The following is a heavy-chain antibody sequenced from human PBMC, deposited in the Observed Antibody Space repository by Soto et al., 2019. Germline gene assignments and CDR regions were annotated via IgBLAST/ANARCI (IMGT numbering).Heavy chain of an antibody. J-gene: IGHJ4*02. CDR3: ARGYYYDSSGYYDY. CDR1: GFTFSKYA. Sequence: GTPVKLSCKASGFTFSKYAMHRGRQARGQRLEWIGWIVVGSGNTNYAQKFQERVTITRDMSTSTAYMELSSLRSEDTAVYYCARGYYYDSSGYYDYWGQGTLVTVSS. D-gene: IGHD3-22*01. V-gene: IGHV1-58*02. CDR2: IVVGSGNT.